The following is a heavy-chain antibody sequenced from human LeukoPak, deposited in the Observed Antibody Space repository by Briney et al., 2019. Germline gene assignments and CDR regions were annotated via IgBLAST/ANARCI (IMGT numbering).Heavy chain of an antibody. CDR1: DGSITSYY. V-gene: IGHV4-59*08. CDR2: TYYDGST. J-gene: IGHJ6*03. CDR3: VRLLLFYSIYFIDV. Sequence: PSETRSPTCSVSDGSITSYYWSWIRQPPGKGLDWIGSTYYDGSTHYNPSLCNRVTISLDISKTQFPPKVTSLTAPGTPPYYCVRLLLFYSIYFIDVWGKGTTHTVSS. D-gene: IGHD2-21*01.